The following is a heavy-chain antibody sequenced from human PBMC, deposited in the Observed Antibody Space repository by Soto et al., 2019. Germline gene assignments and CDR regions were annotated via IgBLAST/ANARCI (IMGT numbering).Heavy chain of an antibody. D-gene: IGHD2-15*01. J-gene: IGHJ5*02. CDR3: ARGRYCLTSTCRPNWFDP. V-gene: IGHV4-30-4*01. Sequence: SEPLPLTCSVSGDSISNLDYFWAWIRRPPGQALEYIGYIYKSSTTYYNPSFESRVAISVDTSKSQFSLNVPSVTAADTAVYFCARGRYCLTSTCRPNWFDPSCQAALVTVSS. CDR2: IYKSSTT. CDR1: GDSISNLDYF.